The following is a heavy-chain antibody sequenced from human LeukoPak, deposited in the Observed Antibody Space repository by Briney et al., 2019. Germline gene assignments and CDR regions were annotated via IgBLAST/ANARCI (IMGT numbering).Heavy chain of an antibody. J-gene: IGHJ3*02. CDR2: MFHSGST. V-gene: IGHV4-38-2*02. D-gene: IGHD3-10*01. Sequence: TSETLSLTCTVSGYSISSGYYWGWIRQPPGKGLEWIGSMFHSGSTYYSPSLKSRVTISLDTSRNQFSLKLNSVTAADTAVYYCAKSNGYGLVDIWGQGTMVTVSS. CDR3: AKSNGYGLVDI. CDR1: GYSISSGYY.